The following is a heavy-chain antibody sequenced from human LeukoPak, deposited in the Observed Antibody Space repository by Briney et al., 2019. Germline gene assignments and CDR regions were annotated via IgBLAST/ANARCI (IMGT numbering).Heavy chain of an antibody. CDR3: ARYSGSYYYPPAWDL. Sequence: PGGPLRLSCAASGFTFSNNAMSWVRQAPGKGLEWVSATSTSGGSAYYADSVKGRFTISRDNSKNTLYLQMDSLRADDTAVYYCARYSGSYYYPPAWDLWGQGTLVTVSS. D-gene: IGHD1-26*01. CDR1: GFTFSNNA. CDR2: TSTSGGSA. J-gene: IGHJ4*02. V-gene: IGHV3-23*01.